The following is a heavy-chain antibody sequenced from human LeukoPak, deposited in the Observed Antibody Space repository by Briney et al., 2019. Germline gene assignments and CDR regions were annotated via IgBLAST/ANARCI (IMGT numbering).Heavy chain of an antibody. Sequence: PGGSLRLSSAVSGFTFSDYYMSWIRQAPGKGLEWVSYISSGGSSISHAESVKGRFTISRDNAENSLYLQMNSLRAEDTAVYYCARRAAGGRCFDYWGQGTLVTVSS. CDR2: ISSGGSSI. CDR1: GFTFSDYY. J-gene: IGHJ4*02. D-gene: IGHD6-13*01. V-gene: IGHV3-11*01. CDR3: ARRAAGGRCFDY.